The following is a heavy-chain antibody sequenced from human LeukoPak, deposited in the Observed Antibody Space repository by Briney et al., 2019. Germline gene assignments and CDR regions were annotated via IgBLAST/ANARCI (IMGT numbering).Heavy chain of an antibody. CDR3: ATNTYYYDSSGSWFDP. CDR2: FDPEDGET. V-gene: IGHV1-24*01. D-gene: IGHD3-22*01. Sequence: ASVKVSCKVSGYTLTELSMHWVRQAPGNGLEWMGGFDPEDGETIYAQKFQGRVTMTEDTSTDTAYMELSSLRSEDTAVYYCATNTYYYDSSGSWFDPWGQGTLVTVSS. CDR1: GYTLTELS. J-gene: IGHJ5*02.